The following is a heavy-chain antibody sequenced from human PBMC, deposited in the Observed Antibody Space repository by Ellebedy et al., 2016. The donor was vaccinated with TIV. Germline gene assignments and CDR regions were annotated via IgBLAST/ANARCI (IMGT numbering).Heavy chain of an antibody. V-gene: IGHV3-66*01. J-gene: IGHJ5*02. D-gene: IGHD6-19*01. CDR1: GFTVITDY. Sequence: GESLKISCAASGFTVITDYMSWVRQAPGKGLEWVSTIYSGGAAYHGDSVKGRFTVSRDSSTNTVYLQMNSLRVEDTALYFCARNRDANGWYVDLWGQGTLVTVSS. CDR2: IYSGGAA. CDR3: ARNRDANGWYVDL.